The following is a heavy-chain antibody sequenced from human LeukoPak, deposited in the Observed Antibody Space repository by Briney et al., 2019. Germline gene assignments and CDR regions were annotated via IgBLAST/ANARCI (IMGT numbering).Heavy chain of an antibody. CDR1: GFTFSDYY. CDR3: ARVTHSGGDWRHDY. J-gene: IGHJ4*02. V-gene: IGHV3-11*04. Sequence: GGSLRLSCAASGFTFSDYYMSWIRQAPGKGLECVSYISSGSTIYYSDSVKGRFTISRDNAKNSLYLQMNSLRAEDTAVYYCARVTHSGGDWRHDYWGQGTLVTVSS. CDR2: ISSGSTI. D-gene: IGHD2-21*02.